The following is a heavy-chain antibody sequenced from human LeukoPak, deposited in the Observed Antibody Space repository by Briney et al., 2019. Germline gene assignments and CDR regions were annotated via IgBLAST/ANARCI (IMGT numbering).Heavy chain of an antibody. CDR1: GFTFTNAW. CDR2: IKRKSDGATT. J-gene: IGHJ3*02. V-gene: IGHV3-15*01. D-gene: IGHD3-10*01. Sequence: AGGSLRLSCAASGFTFTNAWMSWVRQAPGKGLEWVGHIKRKSDGATTDYAAPVQGRFTISRDDSKNTLYIQMNNLEVGDTAVYFCTTEGSIYGNHALDIWGQGTMVTVSS. CDR3: TTEGSIYGNHALDI.